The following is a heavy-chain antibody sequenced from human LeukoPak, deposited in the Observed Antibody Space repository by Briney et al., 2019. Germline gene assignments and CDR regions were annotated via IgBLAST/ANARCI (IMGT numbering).Heavy chain of an antibody. CDR1: GGSFSGYY. D-gene: IGHD3-22*01. V-gene: IGHV4-34*01. Sequence: SETLSLTCAVYGGSFSGYYWSWIRQPPGKGLEWIGEINHSGRTNYNPSLKSRVTISVDTSKNQFSLKLSSVTAADTPGYSLPRHGLYYDRSGYYAEYYFDYWGQGTLVTIS. CDR3: PRHGLYYDRSGYYAEYYFDY. CDR2: INHSGRT. J-gene: IGHJ4*02.